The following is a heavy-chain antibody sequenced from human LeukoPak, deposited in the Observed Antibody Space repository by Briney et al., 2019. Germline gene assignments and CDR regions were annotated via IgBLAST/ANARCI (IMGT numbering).Heavy chain of an antibody. D-gene: IGHD3-3*01. J-gene: IGHJ4*02. CDR1: GFTLGSYT. CDR2: ISSSSSTI. CDR3: AKRSGYDFWSGYYGDY. V-gene: IGHV3-48*01. Sequence: GGSLRLSCAASGFTLGSYTMNWVRQAPGKGLEWVSYISSSSSTIQYADSVKGRFTISRDNCKNTLYMQMNSLRAQDTAVYYCAKRSGYDFWSGYYGDYWGQGTLVTVSS.